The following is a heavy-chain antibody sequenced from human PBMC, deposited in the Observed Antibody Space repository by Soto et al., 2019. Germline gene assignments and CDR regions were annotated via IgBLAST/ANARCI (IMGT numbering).Heavy chain of an antibody. V-gene: IGHV4-4*07. D-gene: IGHD6-13*01. CDR3: AREPTTAGTVNWFDP. CDR2: VYTSGYS. CDR1: GGSISGDS. Sequence: VQLQESGPGLVKPSETLSLICTVSGGSISGDSLSWIRQPAGKGLEWIGRVYTSGYSNSNPSLKSRVTMSVDTSKKQFSLNLSSVTAADTAVYYCAREPTTAGTVNWFDPWGQGTLVTVSS. J-gene: IGHJ5*02.